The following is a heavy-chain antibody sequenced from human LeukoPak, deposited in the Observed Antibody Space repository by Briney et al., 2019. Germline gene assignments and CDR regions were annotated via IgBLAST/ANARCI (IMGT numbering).Heavy chain of an antibody. CDR2: IRSKAYGGTT. CDR1: GFIFSNYA. D-gene: IGHD3-3*01. V-gene: IGHV3-49*04. Sequence: QPGGSLRLSCAVSGFIFSNYAMNWVRQAPGKGLEWVGFIRSKAYGGTTEYAASVKGRFTISRDDSKSIAYLQMNSLKTEDTAVYYCTRALKLLEWSLSLYYYYYGMDVWGQGTTVTVSS. J-gene: IGHJ6*02. CDR3: TRALKLLEWSLSLYYYYYGMDV.